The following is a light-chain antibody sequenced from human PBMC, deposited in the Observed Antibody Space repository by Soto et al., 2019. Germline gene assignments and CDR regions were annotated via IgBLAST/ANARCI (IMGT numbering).Light chain of an antibody. CDR2: EGT. V-gene: IGLV2-23*01. J-gene: IGLJ2*01. CDR1: SSDVKNYNL. Sequence: QSALTQPASVSGSPGQSISISCTGTSSDVKNYNLVSWYQQHPGKAPKLIIYEGTKRPSGVSDRFSGSESGNTASLTISALQTEDEADYYCCSYAGGSVVFGGGTKVTVL. CDR3: CSYAGGSVV.